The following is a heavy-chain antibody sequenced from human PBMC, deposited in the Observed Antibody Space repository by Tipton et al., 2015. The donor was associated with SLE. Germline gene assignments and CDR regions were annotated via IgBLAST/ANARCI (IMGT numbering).Heavy chain of an antibody. J-gene: IGHJ4*02. CDR3: ARGDTGDDYFDN. Sequence: TLSLTCTVSGGSISDYYWSWIRQPPGKGLEWIGYIYYSGNTNYNPSLKSRVTISVDTSTNQFSLKLSSVTAADTAAYYCARGDTGDDYFDNWGQGTLVTVSS. V-gene: IGHV4-59*01. D-gene: IGHD7-27*01. CDR2: IYYSGNT. CDR1: GGSISDYY.